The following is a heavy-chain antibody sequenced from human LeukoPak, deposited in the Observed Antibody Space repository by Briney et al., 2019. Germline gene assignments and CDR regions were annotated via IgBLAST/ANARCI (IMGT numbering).Heavy chain of an antibody. CDR2: INSDGSST. CDR1: GFTFSSHW. J-gene: IGHJ5*02. Sequence: GGSLRLSCAASGFTFSSHWMHWVRQAPGKGLVWVSRINSDGSSTTYADSVKGRLTISRDNAKNTLYLQMNSLRAEDTAVYYCVREVSGDPWYNWFDPWGQGTLVTVSS. V-gene: IGHV3-74*01. D-gene: IGHD4-17*01. CDR3: VREVSGDPWYNWFDP.